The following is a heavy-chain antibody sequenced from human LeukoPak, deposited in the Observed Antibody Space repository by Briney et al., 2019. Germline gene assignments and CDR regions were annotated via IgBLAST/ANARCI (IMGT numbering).Heavy chain of an antibody. CDR3: ARDYWTLTAIGNWFDP. CDR2: IYSSGST. D-gene: IGHD3/OR15-3a*01. Sequence: SETLSLTCTVSGGSISNYYWSWIRQPAGKGLEWLGRIYSSGSTNHNPSLRSRVTMSVDTSKNQFSLKLSSVTAADTAVYYCARDYWTLTAIGNWFDPWGQGTLVTVSS. V-gene: IGHV4-4*07. CDR1: GGSISNYY. J-gene: IGHJ5*02.